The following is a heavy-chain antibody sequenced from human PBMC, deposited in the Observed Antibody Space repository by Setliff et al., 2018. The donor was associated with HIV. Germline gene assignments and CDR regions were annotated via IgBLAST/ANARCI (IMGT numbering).Heavy chain of an antibody. Sequence: ASVKVSCKPSGDTVRNFSVNWVRQAPGQGLEWMGGIIPLFGDPTYAQKFQGRLTIIADESTSTGYMELSSLRSEDTAVYYCSRGRVNYFDYWGLGTLVTVSS. CDR1: GDTVRNFS. V-gene: IGHV1-69*13. CDR3: SRGRVNYFDY. J-gene: IGHJ4*02. CDR2: IIPLFGDP.